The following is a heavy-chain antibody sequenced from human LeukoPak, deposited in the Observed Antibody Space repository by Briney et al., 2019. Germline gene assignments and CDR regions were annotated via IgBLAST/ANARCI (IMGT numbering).Heavy chain of an antibody. Sequence: PSETLSLTCTVSGGSISSSPYYWGWIRQPPGKGLEWVSGLSGSGGTTYYVDSVKGRFTISRDNSKNTLYLQMNSLRAEDTAVYYCAKDRVGAMLYFDYWGQGTLVTVSS. J-gene: IGHJ4*02. CDR1: GGSISSSPYY. D-gene: IGHD1-26*01. CDR3: AKDRVGAMLYFDY. CDR2: LSGSGGTT. V-gene: IGHV3-23*01.